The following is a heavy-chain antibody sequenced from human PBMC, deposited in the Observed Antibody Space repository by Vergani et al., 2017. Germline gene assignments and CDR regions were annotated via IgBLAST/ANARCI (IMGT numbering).Heavy chain of an antibody. CDR1: GYTFTSYY. CDR2: IIPIFGTA. V-gene: IGHV1-69*01. D-gene: IGHD3-10*01. J-gene: IGHJ4*02. Sequence: QVQLVQSGAEVKKPGASVKVSCKASGYTFTSYYMHGLRHAPGQGLEWMGGIIPIFGTANYARKFQCRVTITADESTSTAYMELSSLRSEDTAVYYCARGLLGSGRYYFDYWGQRTLVTVSS. CDR3: ARGLLGSGRYYFDY.